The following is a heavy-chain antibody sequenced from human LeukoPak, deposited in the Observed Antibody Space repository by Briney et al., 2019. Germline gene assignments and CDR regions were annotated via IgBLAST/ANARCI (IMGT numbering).Heavy chain of an antibody. CDR3: ATVSTMIVVLTRGDRYYFDY. Sequence: ASVKVSCKVSGYTLTELSMHWVRQAPGKGLEWMGGFEPEDGETIYAQKFQGRVTMTEDTSTDTAYMELSSLRSEDTAVYYCATVSTMIVVLTRGDRYYFDYWGQGTLVTVSS. V-gene: IGHV1-24*01. D-gene: IGHD3-22*01. J-gene: IGHJ4*02. CDR1: GYTLTELS. CDR2: FEPEDGET.